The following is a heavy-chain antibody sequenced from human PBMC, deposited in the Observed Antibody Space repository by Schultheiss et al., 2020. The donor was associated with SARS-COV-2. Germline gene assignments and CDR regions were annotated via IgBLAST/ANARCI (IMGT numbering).Heavy chain of an antibody. Sequence: GGSLRLSCAASGFTFSSYAMHWVRQAPGKGLEWAAVISYDGSNKYYAESVKGRFTISRDNSKNTLYLQMNSLRAEDTAVYYCAKDTGGLGAAGTFDYWGQGTLVTVSS. J-gene: IGHJ4*02. D-gene: IGHD1-14*01. CDR3: AKDTGGLGAAGTFDY. CDR1: GFTFSSYA. V-gene: IGHV3-30*04. CDR2: ISYDGSNK.